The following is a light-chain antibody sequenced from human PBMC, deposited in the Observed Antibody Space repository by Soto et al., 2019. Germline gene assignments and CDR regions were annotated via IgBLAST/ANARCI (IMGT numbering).Light chain of an antibody. V-gene: IGKV1-39*01. CDR1: QSISSY. CDR3: QQSYSTPYT. J-gene: IGKJ2*01. CDR2: AAS. Sequence: DIQMTQSPSSLSASVGDRVTNTCRASQSISSYLNWYQQKPGKAPKLLIYAASSLQSGVPSRFSGSGSGTDFTITISSRQPEDVATYYCQQSYSTPYTFGQWTKLEIK.